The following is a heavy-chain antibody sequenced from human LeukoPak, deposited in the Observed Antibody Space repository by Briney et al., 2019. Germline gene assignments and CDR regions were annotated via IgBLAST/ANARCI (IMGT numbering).Heavy chain of an antibody. J-gene: IGHJ4*02. CDR2: ISSDGITT. V-gene: IGHV3-74*01. CDR1: GFTFSSSW. Sequence: GGSLRLSCAASGFTFSSSWIHWVRQVPGKGLVWVSRISSDGITTNYADSVKGRFTISRDNAKNTVYLQMNSLRAEDTAVYYCARDYYGDPLDYWGQGTLVTVSS. CDR3: ARDYYGDPLDY. D-gene: IGHD2-21*01.